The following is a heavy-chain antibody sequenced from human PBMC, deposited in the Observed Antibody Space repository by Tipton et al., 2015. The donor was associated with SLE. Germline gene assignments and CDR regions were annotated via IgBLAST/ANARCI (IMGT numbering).Heavy chain of an antibody. Sequence: SLRLSCAASGFAFSSYAMTWVRQAPGKGLEWVSAISGGGGSTDYADSVKGRFTISRDNSKNTLYLQMNSLRAEDTAVYYCAKDGGVWGRNNWFDPWGQGTLVTVSS. V-gene: IGHV3-23*01. CDR3: AKDGGVWGRNNWFDP. CDR1: GFAFSSYA. CDR2: ISGGGGST. D-gene: IGHD3-16*01. J-gene: IGHJ5*02.